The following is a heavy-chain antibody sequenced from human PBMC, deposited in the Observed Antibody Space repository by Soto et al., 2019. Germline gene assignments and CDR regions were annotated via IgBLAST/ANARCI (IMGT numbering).Heavy chain of an antibody. D-gene: IGHD2-2*01. Sequence: SETLSLTCTVSGGSISSGDYYLSWIRQPPGKGLEWIGYIYYSWSTYYNPSLKSRVTISVDTSKNQFSLKLSSVTAADTAVYYCAREGTPSSSTSCYSGWYCDLWGRGTLVTVSS. CDR2: IYYSWST. J-gene: IGHJ2*01. CDR3: AREGTPSSSTSCYSGWYCDL. V-gene: IGHV4-30-4*01. CDR1: GGSISSGDYY.